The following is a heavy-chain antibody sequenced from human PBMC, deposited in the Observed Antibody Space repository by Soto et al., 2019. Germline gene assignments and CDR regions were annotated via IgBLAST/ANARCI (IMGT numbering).Heavy chain of an antibody. D-gene: IGHD6-19*01. CDR2: INPSSGST. J-gene: IGHJ5*02. V-gene: IGHV1-46*01. CDR3: ARASSGWYLINWFDP. CDR1: GYTFTSYY. Sequence: ASVKVSCKASGYTFTSYYMHWVRQAPGQGLEWMGIINPSSGSTSYAQKFQGRVTMTRDTSTSTAYMELRSLRSDDTAVYYCARASSGWYLINWFDPWGQGTLVTVSS.